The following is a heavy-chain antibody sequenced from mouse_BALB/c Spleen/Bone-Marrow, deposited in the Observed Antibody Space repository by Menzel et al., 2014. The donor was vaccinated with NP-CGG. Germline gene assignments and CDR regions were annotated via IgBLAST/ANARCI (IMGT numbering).Heavy chain of an antibody. J-gene: IGHJ2*01. CDR2: ISSGSITI. Sequence: EVHLVESGGGLVQPGGSRKLSCSASGFSFSSFGMHWVRQAPEKGLGWVAYISSGSITIFYADTVKGRFTISRDNPKNTLFLQMTSLRSEDTAMYYCTRGGNWEDFDYWGQGTTLTVSS. CDR3: TRGGNWEDFDY. D-gene: IGHD4-1*01. V-gene: IGHV5-17*02. CDR1: GFSFSSFG.